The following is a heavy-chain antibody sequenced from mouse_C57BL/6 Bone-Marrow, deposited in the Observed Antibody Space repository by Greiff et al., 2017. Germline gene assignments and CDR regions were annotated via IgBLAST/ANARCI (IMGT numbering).Heavy chain of an antibody. J-gene: IGHJ1*03. CDR1: GYTFTSYW. V-gene: IGHV1-55*01. CDR3: AREGSYYGSSYDWYCDD. D-gene: IGHD1-1*01. CDR2: IYPGSGST. Sequence: QVQLQQSGAELVKPGASVKMSCKASGYTFTSYWITWVKQRPGQGLEWIGDIYPGSGSTNYNEKFKSKATLTVDTSSSTAYMQLSSLTSEDSAVFYCAREGSYYGSSYDWYCDDWGKGTTVTVSS.